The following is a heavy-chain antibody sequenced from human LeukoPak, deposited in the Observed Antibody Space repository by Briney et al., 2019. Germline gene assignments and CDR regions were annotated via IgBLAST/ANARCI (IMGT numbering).Heavy chain of an antibody. Sequence: PGGSRSLSCAASGFSFTSYAMGWVRQAPGKGLEWVSGISGSGYTTYYADSVKGRFTISRDNSKNTLYLQMHSLRAEDTAVYYCAKGSLGYCTDGVCSLYYFDYWGQGTLVTVSS. CDR1: GFSFTSYA. D-gene: IGHD2-8*01. V-gene: IGHV3-23*01. CDR2: ISGSGYTT. J-gene: IGHJ4*02. CDR3: AKGSLGYCTDGVCSLYYFDY.